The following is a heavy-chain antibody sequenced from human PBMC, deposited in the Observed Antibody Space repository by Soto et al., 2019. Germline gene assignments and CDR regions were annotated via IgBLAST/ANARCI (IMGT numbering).Heavy chain of an antibody. Sequence: SSETLSLTCAVSGGSISSGGYSWSWIRQPPGKGLEWIGYIYHSGSTYYNPSLKSRVTISVDRSKNQFSLKLSSVTAADTAVYYCARDLPSVATMGYGMDVWGQGTTVTVSS. CDR3: ARDLPSVATMGYGMDV. CDR1: GGSISSGGYS. CDR2: IYHSGST. D-gene: IGHD5-12*01. V-gene: IGHV4-30-2*01. J-gene: IGHJ6*02.